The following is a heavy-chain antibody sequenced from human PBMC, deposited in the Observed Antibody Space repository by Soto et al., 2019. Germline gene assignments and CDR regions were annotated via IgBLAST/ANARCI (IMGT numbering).Heavy chain of an antibody. D-gene: IGHD1-1*01. CDR3: ARAQQYNCVQV. Sequence: HPGGSLRLSCAASGFTFSSYWMHWVRQAPGKGLVWVSRINSDGSRTIYADSVKGRFTISRDNAKNTLYLQMNRLRAEDTAVYYCARAQQYNCVQVWGQGTLVTVSS. CDR2: INSDGSRT. V-gene: IGHV3-74*01. J-gene: IGHJ4*02. CDR1: GFTFSSYW.